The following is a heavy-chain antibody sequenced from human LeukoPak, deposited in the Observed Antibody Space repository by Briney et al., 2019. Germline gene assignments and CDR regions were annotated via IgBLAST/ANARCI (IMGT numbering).Heavy chain of an antibody. CDR2: IYYSGST. CDR1: GGSISSGDYY. CDR3: ARHNYCSSTSCYSP. J-gene: IGHJ5*02. Sequence: PSQTLSLTCTVSGGSISSGDYYWSWIRQPPGKGLEWIGYIYYSGSTYYNPSLKSRVTISVDTSKNRFSLKLSSVTAADTAVYYCARHNYCSSTSCYSPWGQGTLVTVSS. D-gene: IGHD2-2*01. V-gene: IGHV4-30-4*08.